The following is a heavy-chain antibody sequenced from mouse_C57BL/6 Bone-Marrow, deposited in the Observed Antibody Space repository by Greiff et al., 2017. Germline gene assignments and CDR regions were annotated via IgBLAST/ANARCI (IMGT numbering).Heavy chain of an antibody. CDR2: ISDGGSYT. V-gene: IGHV5-4*03. CDR1: GFTFSSYA. CDR3: ARANAY. Sequence: EVKLVESGGGLVKPGGSLKLSCAASGFTFSSYAMSWVRQTPEKRLEWVATISDGGSYTYYPDNVKGRFTLSRDNAKNNLYLQMSHLKSEDTAMYYCARANAYGGQGTLVTVSA. J-gene: IGHJ3*01.